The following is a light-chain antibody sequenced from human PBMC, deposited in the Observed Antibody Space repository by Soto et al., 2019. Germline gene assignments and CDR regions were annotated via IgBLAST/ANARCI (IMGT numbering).Light chain of an antibody. V-gene: IGKV3-15*01. Sequence: EVLVTQSPATLSVSPGEGVTLSCRASQSVSTDLAWYQQKPGQAPRLLIYGASIRAIGVPDRFSGSGSGTDFTFTISSLQSEDSAIYYCHQYNSWPPGTFGQGTKVEIK. J-gene: IGKJ2*01. CDR2: GAS. CDR3: HQYNSWPPGT. CDR1: QSVSTD.